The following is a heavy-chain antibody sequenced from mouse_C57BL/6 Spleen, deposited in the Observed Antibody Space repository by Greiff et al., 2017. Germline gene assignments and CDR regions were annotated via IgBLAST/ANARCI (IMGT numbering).Heavy chain of an antibody. CDR3: ARGDGYLDY. V-gene: IGHV1-54*01. CDR2: INPGSGGT. D-gene: IGHD2-3*01. J-gene: IGHJ2*01. CDR1: GYAFTNYL. Sequence: VQGVESGAELVRPGTSVKVSCKASGYAFTNYLIEWVKQRPGQGLEWIGVINPGSGGTNYNEKFKGKATLTADKSSSTAYMQLSSLTSEDSAVYFCARGDGYLDYWGQGTTLTVSS.